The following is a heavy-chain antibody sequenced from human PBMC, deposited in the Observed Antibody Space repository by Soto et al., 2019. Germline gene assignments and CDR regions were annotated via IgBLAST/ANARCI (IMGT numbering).Heavy chain of an antibody. CDR1: GGSLSGYY. J-gene: IGHJ4*02. CDR2: INHTGGT. CDR3: ARGHPAAY. V-gene: IGHV4-34*01. Sequence: VQLQRWGAGLWRLSGPLSLTCAVYGGSLSGYYWSWIRQPPGKGPEWIGEINHTGGTNYNSSLKSRVTISADTSKNQFSLKITSMTAADTAVYYCARGHPAAYWGQGTLVTVSS.